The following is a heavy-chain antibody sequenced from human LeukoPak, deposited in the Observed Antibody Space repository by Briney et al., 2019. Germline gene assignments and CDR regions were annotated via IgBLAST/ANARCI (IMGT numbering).Heavy chain of an antibody. CDR2: IKQDGSEK. Sequence: PGGSLRLSCAASGFTFSSYWMSWVRQAPGKGLEWVANIKQDGSEKYYVDSVKGRFTISRDNAKNSLYLQMNSLRAEDTAVYYCARDSGSGSYWGGRMGYYYYYMDVWGKGTTVTVSS. CDR1: GFTFSSYW. J-gene: IGHJ6*03. CDR3: ARDSGSGSYWGGRMGYYYYYMDV. D-gene: IGHD3-10*01. V-gene: IGHV3-7*01.